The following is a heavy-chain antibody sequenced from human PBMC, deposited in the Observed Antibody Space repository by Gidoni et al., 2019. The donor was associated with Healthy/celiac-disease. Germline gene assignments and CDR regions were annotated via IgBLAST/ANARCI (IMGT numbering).Heavy chain of an antibody. V-gene: IGHV2-70*01. D-gene: IGHD6-6*01. CDR3: ARSTSGIAARRGCYFDY. CDR2: IDWDDDK. Sequence: QVTLSESGPALVQPTQTLTLTCTFSVFSLSTSGMCVSWIRHPPVKALAWLALIDWDDDKYYSTSLKTRLTISKDTSKNQVVLTMTNMDPVDTATYDCARSTSGIAARRGCYFDYWGQGTLVTVSS. CDR1: VFSLSTSGMC. J-gene: IGHJ4*02.